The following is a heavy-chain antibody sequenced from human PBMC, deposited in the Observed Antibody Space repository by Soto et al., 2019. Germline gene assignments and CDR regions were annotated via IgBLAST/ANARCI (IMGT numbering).Heavy chain of an antibody. CDR3: ARDGTYSSSWKPYPYYYYGMDV. J-gene: IGHJ6*01. Sequence: PGGSLRLSCAASGFTFSSYAMHWVRQAPGKGLEWVAVISYDGSNKYYADSVKGRFTISRDNSKNTLYLQMNSLRAEDTAVYYCARDGTYSSSWKPYPYYYYGMDVWG. D-gene: IGHD6-13*01. CDR2: ISYDGSNK. CDR1: GFTFSSYA. V-gene: IGHV3-30-3*01.